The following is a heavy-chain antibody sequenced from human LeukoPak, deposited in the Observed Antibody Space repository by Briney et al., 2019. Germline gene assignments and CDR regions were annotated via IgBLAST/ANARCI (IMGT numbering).Heavy chain of an antibody. CDR1: GYTFTGYY. CDR3: ARDGGTDILTGYHDY. V-gene: IGHV1-46*01. CDR2: INPSGGST. J-gene: IGHJ4*02. Sequence: ASVKVSCKASGYTFTGYYMHWVRQAPGQGLEWMGIINPSGGSTSYAQKFQGRVTMTRDMSTSTVYMELSSLRSEDTAVYYCARDGGTDILTGYHDYWGQGTLVTVSS. D-gene: IGHD3-9*01.